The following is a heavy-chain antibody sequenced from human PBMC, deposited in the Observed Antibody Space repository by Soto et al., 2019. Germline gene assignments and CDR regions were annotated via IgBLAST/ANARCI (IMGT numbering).Heavy chain of an antibody. CDR1: GFTFSEYP. J-gene: IGHJ4*02. CDR3: ARGVPDYSNYVSPFDY. V-gene: IGHV3-30-3*01. CDR2: ISSDGYNK. Sequence: GGSLRLPCAASGFTFSEYPIHWVRQAPAKGLEWVAVISSDGYNKYYADSVRGRFTISRDTSKNTAYLQMNSLRAEDTAMYFCARGVPDYSNYVSPFDYWGQGALVTVSS. D-gene: IGHD4-4*01.